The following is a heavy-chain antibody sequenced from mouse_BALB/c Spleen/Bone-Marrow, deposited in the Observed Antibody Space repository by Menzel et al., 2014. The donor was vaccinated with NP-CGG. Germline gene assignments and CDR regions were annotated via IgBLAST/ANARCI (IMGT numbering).Heavy chain of an antibody. V-gene: IGHV1-4*02. J-gene: IGHJ2*01. CDR2: INPSRGYT. D-gene: IGHD1-1*01. CDR3: AREGTYYAYFDY. Sequence: QVQLQQSAAELARPGASVKMSCRASGYTFXTYTIQWVKQRPGQGLEWIGYINPSRGYTEYNQKFKDKTTLTADKSSSTAYMQLSSLTSEDSAVYYCAREGTYYAYFDYWGQGTTLTVSS. CDR1: GYTFXTYT.